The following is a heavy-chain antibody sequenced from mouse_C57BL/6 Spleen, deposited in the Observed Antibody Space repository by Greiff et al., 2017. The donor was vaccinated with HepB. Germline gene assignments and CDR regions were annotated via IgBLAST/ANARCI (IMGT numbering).Heavy chain of an antibody. D-gene: IGHD2-2*01. Sequence: VQLQQPGAELVRPGSSVKLSCKASGYTFTSYWMHWVKQRPIQGLEWIGNIDPSDSDTHYNQKFKDKATLTVDKSYSTAYMQLSSLTSEDAAVYDCARERWGYGGGWYFDVWGTGTTVTVSS. CDR2: IDPSDSDT. CDR3: ARERWGYGGGWYFDV. J-gene: IGHJ1*03. CDR1: GYTFTSYW. V-gene: IGHV1-52*01.